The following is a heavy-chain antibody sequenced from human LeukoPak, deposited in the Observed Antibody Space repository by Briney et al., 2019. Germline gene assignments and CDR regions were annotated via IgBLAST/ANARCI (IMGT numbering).Heavy chain of an antibody. J-gene: IGHJ6*02. Sequence: GESLKISCKGSGYSFTSYWIGWVRQMPGKGLEWTGIIYPGDSDTRYSPSFQGQVTISADKSISTAYLQWSSLKASDTAMYYCARSTSVAGQDYYYCGMDVWGQGTTVTVSS. CDR3: ARSTSVAGQDYYYCGMDV. CDR1: GYSFTSYW. CDR2: IYPGDSDT. V-gene: IGHV5-51*01. D-gene: IGHD6-19*01.